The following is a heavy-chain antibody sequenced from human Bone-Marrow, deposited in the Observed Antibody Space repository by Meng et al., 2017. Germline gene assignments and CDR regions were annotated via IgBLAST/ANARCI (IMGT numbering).Heavy chain of an antibody. CDR2: IKSKTDGGTT. J-gene: IGHJ6*02. Sequence: GESLKISCAASRFTFSSYAMYWVRQAPGKGLEWVGRIKSKTDGGTTDYAAPVKGRFTISRDDSKNTLYLQMNSLKTEDTAVYYCTTDLVEMATKIDSYYYYGMDVWGQGTTVTVSS. CDR3: TTDLVEMATKIDSYYYYGMDV. CDR1: RFTFSSYA. D-gene: IGHD5-24*01. V-gene: IGHV3-15*01.